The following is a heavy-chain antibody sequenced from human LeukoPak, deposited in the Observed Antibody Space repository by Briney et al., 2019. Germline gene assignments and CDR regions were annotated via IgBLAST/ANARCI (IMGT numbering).Heavy chain of an antibody. Sequence: PGGSLRLSCAASGFTFSSYGMHWVRQAPGKGLEWVAVISYDGSNKYYADSVKGRFTISRDNSKNTLYLQMNSLRAEDTAVYYCAKAPMSVYEDYYYYMDVWGKGTTVTVSS. J-gene: IGHJ6*03. CDR3: AKAPMSVYEDYYYYMDV. D-gene: IGHD5/OR15-5a*01. V-gene: IGHV3-30*18. CDR1: GFTFSSYG. CDR2: ISYDGSNK.